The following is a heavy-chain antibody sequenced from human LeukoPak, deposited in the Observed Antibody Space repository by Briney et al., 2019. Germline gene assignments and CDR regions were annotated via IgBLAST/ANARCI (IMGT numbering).Heavy chain of an antibody. Sequence: ASVKVSCKASGYTFTGYYMDWVRQAPGQGLEWIGRINPNSGGTNYAQKFQGRVTMTRDTSISTAYMELSRLRSDDTAVYYCARVAAVGKGVFDYWGQGTLVTVSS. V-gene: IGHV1-2*06. CDR1: GYTFTGYY. J-gene: IGHJ4*02. D-gene: IGHD6-13*01. CDR2: INPNSGGT. CDR3: ARVAAVGKGVFDY.